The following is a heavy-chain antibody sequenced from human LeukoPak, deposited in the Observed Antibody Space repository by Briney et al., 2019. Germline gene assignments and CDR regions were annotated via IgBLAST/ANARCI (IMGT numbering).Heavy chain of an antibody. Sequence: SETLSLTGAVYGRSFSGYCWGWVRQPPGKGLEWIGEINKSGNTDYNPSLKGRVTVSLDASKNQFSLKLSSVTAADTAVYYCARGYGSGSYYKYWGQGTLVTVSS. CDR3: ARGYGSGSYYKY. CDR1: GRSFSGYC. CDR2: INKSGNT. V-gene: IGHV4-34*01. D-gene: IGHD3-10*01. J-gene: IGHJ4*02.